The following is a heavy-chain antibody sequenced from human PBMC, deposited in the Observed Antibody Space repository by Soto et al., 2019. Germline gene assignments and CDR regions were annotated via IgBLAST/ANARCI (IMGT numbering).Heavy chain of an antibody. D-gene: IGHD2-2*01. CDR1: GDSISSISYY. CDR2: IYYSGST. J-gene: IGHJ6*02. V-gene: IGHV4-39*01. Sequence: QLRLQESGPGLVKPSETLSLTCTVSGDSISSISYYWGWIRQPPGKGLEWIGSIYYSGSTYYNPSLKSRVTISVDTSKNQFSLKLSSVTAADTAVYYCASPLVVPATTGWYYYGLDVWGQGTTVTVSS. CDR3: ASPLVVPATTGWYYYGLDV.